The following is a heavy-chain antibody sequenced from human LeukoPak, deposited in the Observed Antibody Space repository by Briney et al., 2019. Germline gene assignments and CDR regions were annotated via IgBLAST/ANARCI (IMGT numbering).Heavy chain of an antibody. Sequence: GGSLRLSCAASGFTFSSYEMNWVRQAPGKGLEWVANIRQDGSEKYYVDSVKGRFTISRDDALNSLYLQMNSLRPEDTAVYYCARGTAQYCSSTSCSNDYWGQGTLVTVSS. V-gene: IGHV3-7*04. J-gene: IGHJ4*02. D-gene: IGHD2-2*01. CDR3: ARGTAQYCSSTSCSNDY. CDR2: IRQDGSEK. CDR1: GFTFSSYE.